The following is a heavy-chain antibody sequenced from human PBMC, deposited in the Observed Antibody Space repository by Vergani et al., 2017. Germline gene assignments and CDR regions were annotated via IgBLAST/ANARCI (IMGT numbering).Heavy chain of an antibody. CDR3: ARLADYDYGDDPAFF. D-gene: IGHD4-17*01. CDR2: IIPIFGTA. V-gene: IGHV1-69*12. J-gene: IGHJ4*02. Sequence: QVQLVQSGAEVKKPGSSVKVSCKASGGTFSSYAISWVRQAPGQGLEWMGGIIPIFGTANYAQKFQGRVTLTADESTSTAYMELGSLRSADTAVYYCARLADYDYGDDPAFFWGQGTLVTVSS. CDR1: GGTFSSYA.